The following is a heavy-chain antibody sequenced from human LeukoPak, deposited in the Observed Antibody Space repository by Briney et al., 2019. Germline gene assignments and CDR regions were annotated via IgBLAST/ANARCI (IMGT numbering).Heavy chain of an antibody. CDR1: GFTFSSYE. D-gene: IGHD6-13*01. V-gene: IGHV3-48*03. CDR3: ARTYSSSWYFDY. J-gene: IGHJ4*02. CDR2: ISSSGSTI. Sequence: QPGGSLRLSCAASGFTFSSYEMNWVRQAPGRGLEWVSYISSSGSTIYYADSVKGRFTISRDNAKNSLYLQMNSLRAEDTAVYYCARTYSSSWYFDYWGQGTLVTVSS.